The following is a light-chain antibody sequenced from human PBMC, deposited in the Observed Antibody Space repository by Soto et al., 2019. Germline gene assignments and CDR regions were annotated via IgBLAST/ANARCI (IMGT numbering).Light chain of an antibody. J-gene: IGLJ1*01. V-gene: IGLV2-23*01. CDR2: EGS. Sequence: SVLTQPASVSGSPGQSITISCTGTSGDVGSYNLVSWYQQHPGKAPKLMIYEGSKRPSGVSNRFSGSKSGNTAPLTISGLQAEDEADYYCCSYAGSSTFVFGTGTRSPS. CDR3: CSYAGSSTFV. CDR1: SGDVGSYNL.